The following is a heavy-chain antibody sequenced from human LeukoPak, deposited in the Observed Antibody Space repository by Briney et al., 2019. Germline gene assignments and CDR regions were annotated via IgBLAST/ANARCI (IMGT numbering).Heavy chain of an antibody. D-gene: IGHD6-6*01. J-gene: IGHJ6*02. CDR2: ISWNSGSI. Sequence: PGGSLRLSCAASGFTFDDYAMHRVRQAPGKGLEWVSGISWNSGSIGYADSVKGRFTISRDNAKNSLYLQMNSLRGEDTALYFCAKSIIAARPGYYYGMDVWGHGTTVTVSS. CDR1: GFTFDDYA. V-gene: IGHV3-9*01. CDR3: AKSIIAARPGYYYGMDV.